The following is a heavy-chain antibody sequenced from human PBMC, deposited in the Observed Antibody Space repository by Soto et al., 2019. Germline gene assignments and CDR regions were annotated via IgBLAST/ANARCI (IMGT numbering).Heavy chain of an antibody. Sequence: EVQLVESGGGLVQPGGSLRLSCAASGFTFSSYWMSWVRQVPGKGLEWVANIKVDGSEKYCVDSVKGRFTISRDNAKNSLYLQMHSLGAEDTAVYYCERGAWYFAYSGEGALGTVSS. CDR2: IKVDGSEK. CDR3: ERGAWYFAY. J-gene: IGHJ4*02. D-gene: IGHD6-13*01. V-gene: IGHV3-7*01. CDR1: GFTFSSYW.